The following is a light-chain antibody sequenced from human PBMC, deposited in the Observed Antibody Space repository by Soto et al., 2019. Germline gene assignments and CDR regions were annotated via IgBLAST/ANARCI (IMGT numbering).Light chain of an antibody. J-gene: IGKJ4*01. CDR1: QSVSSSY. V-gene: IGKV3-20*01. Sequence: EIVLTQSPGTLSLSPGERATLSCRASQSVSSSYLAWYQQKPGQAPRLLIYSASSRATGIPDRLSGSGSGTDFTLTISRLEPEDFTVYYCQQYGSSLLTFGGGTKVEIK. CDR3: QQYGSSLLT. CDR2: SAS.